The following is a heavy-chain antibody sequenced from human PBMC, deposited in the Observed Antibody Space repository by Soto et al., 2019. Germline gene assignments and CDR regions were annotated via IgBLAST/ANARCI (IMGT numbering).Heavy chain of an antibody. CDR3: ARDFAYFDS. V-gene: IGHV4-61*01. D-gene: IGHD3-3*01. J-gene: IGHJ4*02. CDR1: GGSFKIASYS. Sequence: SETLSLTCTVSGGSFKIASYSWSWIRQPPGKGLEWIGYVYHTGRTSYNPSLKSRVSISMDTSKNQFSLNLDSVTAADTAVYFCARDFAYFDSWGQGTLVTVSS. CDR2: VYHTGRT.